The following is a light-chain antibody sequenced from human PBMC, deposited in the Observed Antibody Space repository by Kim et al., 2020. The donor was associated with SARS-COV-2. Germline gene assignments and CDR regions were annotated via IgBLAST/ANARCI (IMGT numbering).Light chain of an antibody. CDR1: QSARSN. CDR2: GAP. V-gene: IGKV3-15*01. J-gene: IGKJ1*01. CDR3: QKYNNWST. Sequence: CPGARATPAGSDSQSARSNSAWYQQKPGHAPRSPIFGAPTRVTCIPARFSGSGSGTEFTLTISSLQSDDFAVYYWQKYNNWSTFGQGTKVDIK.